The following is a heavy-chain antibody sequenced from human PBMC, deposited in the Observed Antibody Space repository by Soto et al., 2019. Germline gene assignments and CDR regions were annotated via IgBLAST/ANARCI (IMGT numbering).Heavy chain of an antibody. CDR3: ARAEGIAVAGTGVWFDP. Sequence: SETLSLTCTVSGGSISSYYWSWIRQPPGKGLEWIGYIYYSGSTNYNPSLKSRVTISVDTSKNQFSLKLSSVTAADTAVYYCARAEGIAVAGTGVWFDPWGQGTLVTVSS. CDR2: IYYSGST. D-gene: IGHD6-19*01. J-gene: IGHJ5*02. V-gene: IGHV4-59*01. CDR1: GGSISSYY.